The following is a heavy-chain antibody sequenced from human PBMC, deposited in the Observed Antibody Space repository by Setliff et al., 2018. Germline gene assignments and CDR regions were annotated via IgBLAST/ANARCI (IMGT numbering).Heavy chain of an antibody. D-gene: IGHD2-2*01. CDR2: ISAYSGKA. J-gene: IGHJ4*02. CDR3: SRLVRYCTTTSCQKLSGDEY. Sequence: ASVKVSCKASGYTFSDYYMHWIRQAPGQGLEWMGWISAYSGKAYYAQKLQDRATMTTDTSTGTAYLELRSLRSDDTAVYYCSRLVRYCTTTSCQKLSGDEYWGQGTLVTVSS. V-gene: IGHV1-18*04. CDR1: GYTFSDYY.